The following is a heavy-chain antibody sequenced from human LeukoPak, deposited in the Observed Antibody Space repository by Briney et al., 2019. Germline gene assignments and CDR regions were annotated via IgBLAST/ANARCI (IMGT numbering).Heavy chain of an antibody. CDR3: ATTGDYYGSGSFGY. D-gene: IGHD3-10*01. Sequence: ASVKLSCKASGGTFSSYAISWVRQAPGQGLEWMGRIIPILGIANYAQKFQGRVTITADKSTSTAYMELSSLRSEDTAVYYCATTGDYYGSGSFGYWGQGTLVTVSS. J-gene: IGHJ4*02. CDR1: GGTFSSYA. V-gene: IGHV1-69*04. CDR2: IIPILGIA.